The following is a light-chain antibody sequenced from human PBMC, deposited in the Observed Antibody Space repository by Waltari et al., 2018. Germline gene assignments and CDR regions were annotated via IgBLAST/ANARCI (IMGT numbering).Light chain of an antibody. CDR3: QQYHKWPPGG. CDR1: QRVNTN. V-gene: IGKV3-15*01. J-gene: IGKJ4*01. CDR2: AAS. Sequence: TQSTATLSVSPGKTVTLSCRASQRVNTNLAWYQQKPGQAPRLLIFAASTRAPGIPSRFGGSGSGTEFTLTITSLQFEDVGVYFCQQYHKWPPGGFGGGTKVEIE.